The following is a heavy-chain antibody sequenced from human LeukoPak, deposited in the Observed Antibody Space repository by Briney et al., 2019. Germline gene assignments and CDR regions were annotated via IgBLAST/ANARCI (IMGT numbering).Heavy chain of an antibody. Sequence: GGSLRLSCAASGFTFSSYWMHWVRQVPGKGLVWVSRINSDGRTTTYADSVKGRFTISRDNAKTTLFLQMNSLRAEDTAVYYCAGTVGSAPDYYGSGGFAVLDYWGQGTLVTVSS. CDR3: AGTVGSAPDYYGSGGFAVLDY. CDR2: INSDGRTT. J-gene: IGHJ4*02. D-gene: IGHD3-10*01. CDR1: GFTFSSYW. V-gene: IGHV3-74*01.